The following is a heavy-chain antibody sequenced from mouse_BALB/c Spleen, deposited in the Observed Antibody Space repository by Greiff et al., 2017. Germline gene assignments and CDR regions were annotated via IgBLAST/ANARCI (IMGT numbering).Heavy chain of an antibody. Sequence: EVQLQESGPELMKPGASVKISCKASGYSFTSYYMHWVKQSHGKSLEWIGYIDPFNGGTSYNQKFKGKATLTVDKSSSTAYMHLSSLTSEDSAVYYCARYTPMAYWGQGTLVTVSA. D-gene: IGHD5-1-1*01. J-gene: IGHJ3*01. CDR1: GYSFTSYY. CDR2: IDPFNGGT. CDR3: ARYTPMAY. V-gene: IGHV1S135*01.